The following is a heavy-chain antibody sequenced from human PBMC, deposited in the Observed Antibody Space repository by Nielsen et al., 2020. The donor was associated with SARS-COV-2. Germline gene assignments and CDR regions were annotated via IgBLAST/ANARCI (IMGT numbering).Heavy chain of an antibody. D-gene: IGHD2-2*01. J-gene: IGHJ4*02. CDR3: ARDKDCSSTGCYGDFDY. Sequence: ASVKVSCKASGYTFTGYYMHWVRQAPGQGLEWMGRINPNSGGTNYAQKFQGRVTMTRDTSISTAYMELSRLRSDDTAVYYCARDKDCSSTGCYGDFDYWGQGTLVTVSS. CDR2: INPNSGGT. CDR1: GYTFTGYY. V-gene: IGHV1-2*06.